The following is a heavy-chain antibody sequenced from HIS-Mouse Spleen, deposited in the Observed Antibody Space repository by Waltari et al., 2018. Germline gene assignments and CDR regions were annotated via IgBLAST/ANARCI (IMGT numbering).Heavy chain of an antibody. D-gene: IGHD1-26*01. CDR3: ARGRGEWGATNWFDP. Sequence: QVQLQQWGAGLLKPSETLSLTCAVYGGSFSGYYWSWIRQPPGKGLEWIGEINHSGSTNDDPSLKSRVTISVDTSKNQFSLKLSSVTAADTAVYYCARGRGEWGATNWFDPWGQGTLVTVSS. CDR2: INHSGST. V-gene: IGHV4-34*01. J-gene: IGHJ5*02. CDR1: GGSFSGYY.